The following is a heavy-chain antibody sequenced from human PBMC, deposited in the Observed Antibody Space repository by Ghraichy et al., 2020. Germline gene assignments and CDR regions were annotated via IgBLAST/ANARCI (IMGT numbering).Heavy chain of an antibody. V-gene: IGHV1-69*13. Sequence: SVKVSCKASGGTFSSYAISWVRQAPGQGLEWMGGIIPIFGTANYAQKFQGRVTITADESTSTAYMELSSLRSEDTAVYYCARAGVVYAIASRFDYWGQGTLVTVSS. J-gene: IGHJ4*02. CDR2: IIPIFGTA. CDR1: GGTFSSYA. CDR3: ARAGVVYAIASRFDY. D-gene: IGHD2-8*02.